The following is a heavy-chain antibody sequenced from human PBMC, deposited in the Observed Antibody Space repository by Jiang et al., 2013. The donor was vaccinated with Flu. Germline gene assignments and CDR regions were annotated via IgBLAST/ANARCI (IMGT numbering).Heavy chain of an antibody. J-gene: IGHJ4*02. CDR3: ARASGGYYYQNY. D-gene: IGHD3-22*01. V-gene: IGHV4-31*11. CDR1: GGSLGGYY. Sequence: SLTCAVSGGSLGGYYWGWIRQHPGRGLEWIGYIYYSGSTYYNPSLKSRVTISLDTSKNQFSLKLSSVTAADTAMYYCARASGGYYYQNYWGQGTLVTVSS. CDR2: IYYSGST.